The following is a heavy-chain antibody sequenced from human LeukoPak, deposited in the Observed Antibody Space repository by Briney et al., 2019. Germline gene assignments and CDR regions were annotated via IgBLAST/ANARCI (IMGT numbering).Heavy chain of an antibody. Sequence: ASVKVSCKASGYTFTSYYMHWVRQALGQGLEWMGIINPSGGSTSYAQKFQGRVTMTRDTSTSTVYMELSSLRSEDTAVYYCARFHYDSSGYKGAFDIWGQGTMVTVSS. CDR2: INPSGGST. D-gene: IGHD3-22*01. V-gene: IGHV1-46*01. J-gene: IGHJ3*02. CDR3: ARFHYDSSGYKGAFDI. CDR1: GYTFTSYY.